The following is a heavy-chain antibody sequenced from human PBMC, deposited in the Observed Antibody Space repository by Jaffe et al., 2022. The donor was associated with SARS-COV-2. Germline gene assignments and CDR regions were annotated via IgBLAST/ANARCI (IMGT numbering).Heavy chain of an antibody. Sequence: QVQLVQSGAEVKKPGASVKVSCKASGYTFTGYYMHWVRQAPGQGLEWMGWINPNSGGTNYAQKFQGWVTMTRDTSISTAYMELSRLRSDDTAVYYCARNGRVIKGEYYYGMDVWGQGTTVTVSS. CDR3: ARNGRVIKGEYYYGMDV. D-gene: IGHD3-22*01. V-gene: IGHV1-2*04. CDR2: INPNSGGT. J-gene: IGHJ6*02. CDR1: GYTFTGYY.